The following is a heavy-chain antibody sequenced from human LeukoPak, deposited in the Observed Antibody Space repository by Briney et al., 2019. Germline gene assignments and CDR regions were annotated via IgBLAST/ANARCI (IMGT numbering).Heavy chain of an antibody. J-gene: IGHJ6*03. CDR2: INPNSGGT. D-gene: IGHD3-10*01. CDR1: GYTFTGYY. CDR3: ARSGRDYYGSGSYYNVPYYYYYMDV. V-gene: IGHV1-2*02. Sequence: ASVKVSCKASGYTFTGYYMHWVRQAPGQGLEWMGWINPNSGGTNYAQKFQGRVTMTRDTSISTAYMELSRLRSEDTAVYYCARSGRDYYGSGSYYNVPYYYYYMDVWGKGTTVTISS.